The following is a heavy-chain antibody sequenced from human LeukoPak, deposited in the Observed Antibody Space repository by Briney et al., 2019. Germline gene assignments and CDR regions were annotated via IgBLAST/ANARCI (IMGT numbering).Heavy chain of an antibody. CDR2: VFDSGAPS. Sequence: GESLTLSCVGSGFSFGRHAMNWVRRVPGKGLEWVSSVFDSGAPSYYAASVEGRFTISRDISKNTLYLQMGRLTAEDTAIYYCTRAVGGGRDAYDIWGQGTTVTVSS. J-gene: IGHJ3*02. CDR3: TRAVGGGRDAYDI. V-gene: IGHV3-23*01. CDR1: GFSFGRHA. D-gene: IGHD3-16*01.